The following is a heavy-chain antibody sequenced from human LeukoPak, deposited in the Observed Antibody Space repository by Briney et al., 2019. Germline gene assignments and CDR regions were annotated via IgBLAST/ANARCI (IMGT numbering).Heavy chain of an antibody. CDR1: GFTFSNYW. Sequence: GGSLRLSCAASGFTFSNYWMIWVRQAPGRGLEWVGNIKQDGSQKRYADSVRDRFTISRDNAKNSLNLQMNSLRAEDTAVYYCARDSGYSGYSDYWGQGTLVTVSS. J-gene: IGHJ4*02. V-gene: IGHV3-7*05. CDR3: ARDSGYSGYSDY. D-gene: IGHD5-12*01. CDR2: IKQDGSQK.